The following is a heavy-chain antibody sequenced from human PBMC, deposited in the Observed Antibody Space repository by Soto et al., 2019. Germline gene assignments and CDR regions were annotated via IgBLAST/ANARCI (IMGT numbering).Heavy chain of an antibody. Sequence: PSQTLSLPCAISGDRVSSNKTAWNWIRQSPSRGLEWLGRTYYRSKWYNDYAVSVKSLITINPDTSKNQFSLQLNSVTPEDTAVYCCARGAPKRLRTTSKWFDPWGQGTLVTVSS. CDR2: TYYRSKWYN. CDR3: ARGAPKRLRTTSKWFDP. D-gene: IGHD5-12*01. V-gene: IGHV6-1*01. CDR1: GDRVSSNKTA. J-gene: IGHJ5*02.